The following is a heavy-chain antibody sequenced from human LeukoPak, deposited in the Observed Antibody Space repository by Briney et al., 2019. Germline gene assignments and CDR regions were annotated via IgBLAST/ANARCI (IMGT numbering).Heavy chain of an antibody. CDR3: AREDSGWQTDY. CDR1: GYTFTSYY. D-gene: IGHD6-19*01. V-gene: IGHV1-46*03. J-gene: IGHJ4*02. Sequence: GASVKVSCKASGYTFTSYYMHWVRQAPGQGLEWMGIINPSGGGTSYAQKFQGRVTMTRDTSTSTVYTELSSLRSEDTAVYYCAREDSGWQTDYWGQGTLVTVSS. CDR2: INPSGGGT.